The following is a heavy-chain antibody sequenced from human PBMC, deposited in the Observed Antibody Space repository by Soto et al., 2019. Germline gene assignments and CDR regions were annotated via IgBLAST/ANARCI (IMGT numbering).Heavy chain of an antibody. CDR1: GDTIRYDY. CDR2: IYHSGST. D-gene: IGHD3-22*01. J-gene: IGHJ4*02. CDR3: ARGFYDSGGYSSPFDY. Sequence: SETLSLTCSVSGDTIRYDYCNWIRQPPGKRLEWIGSIYHSGSTNYNPSLKSRLSISIDTSKNQFSLKLSSVTAADTAMYYCARGFYDSGGYSSPFDYWGQGILVTVSS. V-gene: IGHV4-59*01.